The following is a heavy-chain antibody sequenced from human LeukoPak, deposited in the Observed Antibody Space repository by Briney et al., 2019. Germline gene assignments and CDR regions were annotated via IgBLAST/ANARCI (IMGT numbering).Heavy chain of an antibody. V-gene: IGHV1-2*02. Sequence: ASVRVSCKASGYTFTDYYMHWVRQAPGQGLEWMGWINPNREGTNYTQKFQSRDTITRDTPISTAYMYMSSLRSDDTPVYYCARKLWFGESSEAFDMGGQGTMVTVSS. D-gene: IGHD3-10*01. J-gene: IGHJ3*02. CDR2: INPNREGT. CDR1: GYTFTDYY. CDR3: ARKLWFGESSEAFDM.